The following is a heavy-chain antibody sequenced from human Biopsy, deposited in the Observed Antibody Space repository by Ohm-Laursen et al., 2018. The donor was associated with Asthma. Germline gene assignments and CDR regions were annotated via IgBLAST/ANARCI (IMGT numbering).Heavy chain of an antibody. CDR3: ARAVDYSRYYGIDV. CDR1: GYTFNSAG. D-gene: IGHD3-10*01. CDR2: ISVYNGNT. Sequence: ASVTVSCKPSGYTFNSAGITWVRQAPGQGLEWMGWISVYNGNTKVAQKLQDRVTMTTDTSTSTAYMELRSLRSDDTAVYFCARAVDYSRYYGIDVWGQGTTVTVS. V-gene: IGHV1-18*01. J-gene: IGHJ6*02.